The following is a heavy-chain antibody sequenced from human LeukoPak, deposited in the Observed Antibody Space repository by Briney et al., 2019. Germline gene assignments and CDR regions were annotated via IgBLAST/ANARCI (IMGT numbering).Heavy chain of an antibody. D-gene: IGHD2-2*01. CDR1: GDSVSSNSAA. J-gene: IGHJ4*02. V-gene: IGHV6-1*01. Sequence: SQTLSLTCAISGDSVSSNSAAWNWIRQSPSRGLEWLGRTYYRSKWYNDYAVSVKSRITINPDTSKNQFSLQLNSVTPEGTAVYYCARVEGYQPLLDFDYWGQGTLVTVSS. CDR3: ARVEGYQPLLDFDY. CDR2: TYYRSKWYN.